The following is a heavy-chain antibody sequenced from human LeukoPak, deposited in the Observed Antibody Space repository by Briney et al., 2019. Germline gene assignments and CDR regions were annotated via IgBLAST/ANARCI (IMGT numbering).Heavy chain of an antibody. J-gene: IGHJ4*02. CDR2: ISGSGDST. V-gene: IGHV3-23*01. CDR1: GFTFSNYA. CDR3: AKALVAGGFSPGY. D-gene: IGHD6-13*01. Sequence: GGSLRLSCAASGFTFSNYAMSWVRQAPGKGLEWVSAISGSGDSTYYADSVKGRFTISRDNSKNTLYLQMNSLRAEDTAEYYCAKALVAGGFSPGYWGQGTLVTVSS.